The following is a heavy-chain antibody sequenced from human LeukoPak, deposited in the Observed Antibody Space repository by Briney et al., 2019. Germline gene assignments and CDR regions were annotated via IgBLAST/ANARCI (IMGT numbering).Heavy chain of an antibody. D-gene: IGHD6-19*01. J-gene: IGHJ4*02. CDR2: IIGGGGST. Sequence: GGSLRLSCAASGFPFSSHGMSWVRQAPGKGLEWVSGIIGGGGSTYYADSVKGRFTFSRDISKNTLYLQMNSLRAEDTAVYYCARSTVAVAGDLFDYWGQGTLVTVSS. CDR1: GFPFSSHG. V-gene: IGHV3-23*01. CDR3: ARSTVAVAGDLFDY.